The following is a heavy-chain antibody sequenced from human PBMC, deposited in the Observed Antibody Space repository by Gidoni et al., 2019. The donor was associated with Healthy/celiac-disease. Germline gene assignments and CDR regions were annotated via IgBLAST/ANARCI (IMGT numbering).Heavy chain of an antibody. J-gene: IGHJ1*01. CDR2: ISYDGSNK. V-gene: IGHV3-30*18. Sequence: QVQLVESGGGVVQPGRSLRLSCAASGFTFSSYGMHWVRQAPGKGLEWVAVISYDGSNKYYADSVKGRFTISRDNSKNTLYLQMNSLRAEDTAVYYCAKDCEYSSSWGEYFQHWGQGTLVTVSS. D-gene: IGHD6-13*01. CDR1: GFTFSSYG. CDR3: AKDCEYSSSWGEYFQH.